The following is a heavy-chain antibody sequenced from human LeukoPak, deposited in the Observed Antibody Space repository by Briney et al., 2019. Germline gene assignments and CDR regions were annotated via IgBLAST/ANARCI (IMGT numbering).Heavy chain of an antibody. CDR1: GGSISSSSYY. CDR3: ARDAPNYYDNSGHYYGAFDI. J-gene: IGHJ3*02. D-gene: IGHD3-22*01. CDR2: RYYSGST. V-gene: IGHV4-39*07. Sequence: SETLSLTCTVSGGSISSSSYYWSWIRQSPGKGLQWIGSRYYSGSTYYTPSLKSRITVSVDMSKNQFSLRLSSVNAADTAVYYCARDAPNYYDNSGHYYGAFDIWGQGTMVTVSS.